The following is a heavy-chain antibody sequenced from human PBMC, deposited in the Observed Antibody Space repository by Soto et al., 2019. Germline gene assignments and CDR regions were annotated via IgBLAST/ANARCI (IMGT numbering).Heavy chain of an antibody. CDR3: ARSYDFWSGYLFQDWYFDL. CDR1: GGSFSGYY. Sequence: TSETLSLTCAVYGGSFSGYYWSWIRQPPGKGLEWIGEINHSGSTNYNPSLKSRVTISVDTSKNQFSLKLSSVTAADTAVYYCARSYDFWSGYLFQDWYFDLWGRGTLVTVSS. J-gene: IGHJ2*01. V-gene: IGHV4-34*01. D-gene: IGHD3-3*01. CDR2: INHSGST.